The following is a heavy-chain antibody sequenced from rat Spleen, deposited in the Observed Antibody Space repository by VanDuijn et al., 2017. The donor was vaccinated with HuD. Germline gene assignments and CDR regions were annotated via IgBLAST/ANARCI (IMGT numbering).Heavy chain of an antibody. Sequence: EVQLVESGGGLVQPGRSLKLSCAASGFTFSNYGMAWVRQAPKKGLEWVAYISTGGGNTNYRDSVKGRFTISRDNAKSTLYLQMNSLRSEDTATYYCARRAYNSGPMDAWGQGASVTVSS. J-gene: IGHJ4*01. CDR3: ARRAYNSGPMDA. CDR1: GFTFSNYG. V-gene: IGHV5S13*01. CDR2: ISTGGGNT. D-gene: IGHD4-3*01.